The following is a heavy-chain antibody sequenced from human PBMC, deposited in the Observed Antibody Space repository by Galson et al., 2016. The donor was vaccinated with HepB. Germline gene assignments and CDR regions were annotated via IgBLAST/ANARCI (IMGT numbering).Heavy chain of an antibody. V-gene: IGHV3-53*01. J-gene: IGHJ6*03. D-gene: IGHD3-10*01. CDR3: SRSFRDSGSYGPGPNYYYYMDV. CDR1: GFTVSSNY. CDR2: IYSGGTT. Sequence: SLRLSCAASGFTVSSNYMNWVRQAPGKGLEWVSVIYSGGTTYYADSVKGRFTISRDNSRNTLYLQMNSLRAEDTAVYYCSRSFRDSGSYGPGPNYYYYMDVWGKGTTVTVSS.